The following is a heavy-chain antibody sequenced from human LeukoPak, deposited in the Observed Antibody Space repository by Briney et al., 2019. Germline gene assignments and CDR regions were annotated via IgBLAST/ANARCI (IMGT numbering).Heavy chain of an antibody. Sequence: GGSLRLSCTASGFTFSNNWMTWIRQAPGKGPEWVASVKKDASETYYVDSVKGRFTISRDNAKNSLYLQMSSLRVEDTAVYYCARGPPYGSRSDYFDHWGQGTLVTVSA. V-gene: IGHV3-7*01. D-gene: IGHD3-10*01. CDR3: ARGPPYGSRSDYFDH. J-gene: IGHJ4*02. CDR2: VKKDASET. CDR1: GFTFSNNW.